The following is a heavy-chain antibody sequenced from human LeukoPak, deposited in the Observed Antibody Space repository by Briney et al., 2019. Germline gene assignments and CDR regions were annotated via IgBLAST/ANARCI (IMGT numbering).Heavy chain of an antibody. V-gene: IGHV3-21*04. J-gene: IGHJ4*02. Sequence: GGSLRLACAASGFTFSSYSMNWVRQAPGKGLEWVSSISSSSSYIYYADSVKGRFTISRDNAKNSLYLQMNSLRVEDTALYYCARGLFSGSPGFSYYFDYWGQGTLVTVSS. CDR1: GFTFSSYS. D-gene: IGHD1-26*01. CDR3: ARGLFSGSPGFSYYFDY. CDR2: ISSSSSYI.